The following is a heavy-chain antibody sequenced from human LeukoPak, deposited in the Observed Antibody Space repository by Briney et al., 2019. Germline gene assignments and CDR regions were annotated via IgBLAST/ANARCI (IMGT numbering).Heavy chain of an antibody. CDR1: GFTVSSYS. J-gene: IGHJ6*04. Sequence: GGSLRLSCAASGFTVSSYSTNWVRQAPGKGLEWVSSFSSSSTYIYYADSVKGRFTISRDNAKNSLYLQMNSLRAEDTAVYYCARDFTYYDILTGSQEGYYYYYGMDVWGKGTTVTVSS. D-gene: IGHD3-9*01. CDR3: ARDFTYYDILTGSQEGYYYYYGMDV. CDR2: FSSSSTYI. V-gene: IGHV3-21*01.